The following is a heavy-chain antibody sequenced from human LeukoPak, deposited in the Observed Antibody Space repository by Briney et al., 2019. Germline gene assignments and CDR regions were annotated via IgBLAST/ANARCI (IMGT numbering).Heavy chain of an antibody. V-gene: IGHV4-30-2*01. CDR2: IYHSGNT. D-gene: IGHD3-22*01. Sequence: PSQTLSLTCAVSGGSISSGGYSWSWIRQPPGKGLEWIGYIYHSGNTYYNPSLKSRVTISVDRSKNQFSLKLSSVTAADTAVYYCARVYYDSSGYPAFDYWGQGTLVTVSS. CDR1: GGSISSGGYS. CDR3: ARVYYDSSGYPAFDY. J-gene: IGHJ4*02.